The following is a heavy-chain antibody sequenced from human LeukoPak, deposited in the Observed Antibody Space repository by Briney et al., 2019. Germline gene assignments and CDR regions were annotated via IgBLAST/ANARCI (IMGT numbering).Heavy chain of an antibody. J-gene: IGHJ6*02. CDR3: ARLQWLDYCGMDV. CDR1: GGSISSYY. Sequence: PSETLSLTCTVSGGSISSYYWSWIRQPPGKGLEWIGYIYYSGSTNYNPSLKSRVTISVDTSKNKFSLKLSSVTAADTAVYYCARLQWLDYCGMDVWGQGTTVTVSS. V-gene: IGHV4-59*08. D-gene: IGHD6-19*01. CDR2: IYYSGST.